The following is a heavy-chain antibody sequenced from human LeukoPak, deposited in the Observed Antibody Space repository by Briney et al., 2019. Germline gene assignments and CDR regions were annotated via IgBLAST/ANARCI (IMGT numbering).Heavy chain of an antibody. Sequence: GRFLRLSWAASGFTFSSYPMHWVRQAPGKGLEWVAVISYDGSNKYYADSVKGRFTISRDNSKNTLYLQMNSLRAEDTAVYYCARGRIAAAGGDASDIWGQGTMVTVSS. CDR2: ISYDGSNK. CDR1: GFTFSSYP. J-gene: IGHJ3*02. CDR3: ARGRIAAAGGDASDI. D-gene: IGHD6-13*01. V-gene: IGHV3-30-3*01.